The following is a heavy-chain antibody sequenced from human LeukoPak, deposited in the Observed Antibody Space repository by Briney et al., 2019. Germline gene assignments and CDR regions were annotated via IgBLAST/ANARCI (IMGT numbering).Heavy chain of an antibody. CDR1: RGSISPDH. J-gene: IGHJ4*02. CDR2: IFYTGRA. V-gene: IGHV4-59*08. D-gene: IGHD4/OR15-4a*01. CDR3: ARLVDGANTRVGS. Sequence: SETLSLTCTVSRGSISPDHCAWIRQPPGKGLEWIGYIFYTGRARYNPSLEGRATLTVDMSKNQVSLKLRSVTAADTAMYYCARLVDGANTRVGSWGQGTLVTVSS.